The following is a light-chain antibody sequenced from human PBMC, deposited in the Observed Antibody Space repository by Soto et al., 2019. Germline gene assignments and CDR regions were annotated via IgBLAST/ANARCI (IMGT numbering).Light chain of an antibody. CDR2: AAS. V-gene: IGKV1-39*01. J-gene: IGKJ2*01. CDR1: QNINTY. Sequence: DIQMTQSPSSLSASVGDRVTITCRASQNINTYLNWYQQKPGKAPKLLIYAASGLQSGVPSRFSGSGSETDFTLTINSLQPEDFATYHCQQSYSSPYTVGQGTKLEIK. CDR3: QQSYSSPYT.